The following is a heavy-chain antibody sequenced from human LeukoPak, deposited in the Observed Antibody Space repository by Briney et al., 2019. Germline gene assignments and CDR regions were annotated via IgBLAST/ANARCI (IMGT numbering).Heavy chain of an antibody. CDR3: AKLGKTENHYGSGRFSYYYYMDV. V-gene: IGHV3-30*02. CDR1: GFTFSSYG. D-gene: IGHD3-10*01. CDR2: IRHDGSKK. Sequence: GGSLRLSCAASGFTFSSYGMHWVRQGPGKGLEWVTFIRHDGSKKYHADSVKGRFTISRDNSKNTLYLQMNSLRAEDTAVYYCAKLGKTENHYGSGRFSYYYYMDVWGKGPTVTISS. J-gene: IGHJ6*03.